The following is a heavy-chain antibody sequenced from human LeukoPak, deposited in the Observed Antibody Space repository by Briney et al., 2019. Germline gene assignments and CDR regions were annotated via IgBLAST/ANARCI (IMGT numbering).Heavy chain of an antibody. D-gene: IGHD4-17*01. CDR2: ISSSSSYI. V-gene: IGHV3-21*01. J-gene: IGHJ4*02. CDR1: GFTFSSYS. Sequence: GGSLRLSCAASGFTFSSYSMNWVRQAPGKGLEWVSSISSSSSYIYYADSVKGRFTISRDNAKNSLYLQMNSLRAEDTAVYYCAREDYGDRGGFDYWGQGTLVTVSS. CDR3: AREDYGDRGGFDY.